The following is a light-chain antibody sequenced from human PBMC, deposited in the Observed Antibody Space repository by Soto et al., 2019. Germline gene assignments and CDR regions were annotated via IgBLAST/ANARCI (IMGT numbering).Light chain of an antibody. V-gene: IGKV1-17*02. CDR3: HQYDDGPYT. CDR2: DAS. J-gene: IGKJ2*01. CDR1: QGIRND. Sequence: DIPMTQSPSSLSASVGDRVTITCRASQGIRNDLGWFQQKPGKAPKLLIYDASSLESGVPSRFSGSGSGTEFTLTISNLQSEDFAVYYCHQYDDGPYTFGQGTKVDIK.